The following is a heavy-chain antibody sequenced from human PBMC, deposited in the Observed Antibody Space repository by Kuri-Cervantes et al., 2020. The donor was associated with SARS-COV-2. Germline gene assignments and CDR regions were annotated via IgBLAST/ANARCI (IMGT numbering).Heavy chain of an antibody. V-gene: IGHV3-73*01. D-gene: IGHD3-3*01. CDR1: GFLFSASA. J-gene: IGHJ4*02. CDR2: VRGKANSYAT. Sequence: GGSLRLSCEVSGFLFSASAIHWVRQASGKGLEWVGRVRGKANSYATAYAASVKGRFTISRDDSKSIAYLQMNSLKTEDTAVYYCTRNDLWSGYFFDYWDQGTLVTVSS. CDR3: TRNDLWSGYFFDY.